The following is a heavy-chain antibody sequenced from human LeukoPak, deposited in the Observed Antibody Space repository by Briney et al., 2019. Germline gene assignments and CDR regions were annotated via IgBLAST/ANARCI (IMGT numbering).Heavy chain of an antibody. D-gene: IGHD2-15*01. Sequence: PGGSLRLSCAASGFPFSSYSMNWVRQAPGKGLEWVSSISSSFSHIYYADSVKGRFTISRDNAKNSLYLHMNSLRAEDTAVYYCARDLVYCSGASCYQRGFDYWGQGPLVTVSS. V-gene: IGHV3-21*01. J-gene: IGHJ4*02. CDR3: ARDLVYCSGASCYQRGFDY. CDR2: ISSSFSHI. CDR1: GFPFSSYS.